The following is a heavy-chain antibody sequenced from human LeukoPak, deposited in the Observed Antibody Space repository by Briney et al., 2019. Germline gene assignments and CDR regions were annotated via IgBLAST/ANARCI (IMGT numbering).Heavy chain of an antibody. CDR2: ISGSGGST. CDR3: AKGNDFWSGYPSAY. D-gene: IGHD3-3*01. Sequence: EGSLRLSCAASGFTFSSYAMSWVRQAPGKGLEWVSAISGSGGSTYYADSVKGRFTISRDNSKNTLYLQMNSLRAEDTAVYYCAKGNDFWSGYPSAYWGQGTLVTVSS. CDR1: GFTFSSYA. J-gene: IGHJ4*02. V-gene: IGHV3-23*01.